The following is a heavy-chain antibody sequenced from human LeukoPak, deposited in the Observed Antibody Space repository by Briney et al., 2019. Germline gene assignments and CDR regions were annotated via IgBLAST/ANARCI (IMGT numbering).Heavy chain of an antibody. D-gene: IGHD1-26*01. V-gene: IGHV4-39*07. CDR1: SGSIRSSSHY. J-gene: IGHJ4*02. Sequence: TPSETLSLTCSVSSGSIRSSSHYWGWIRQPPGKGLEWIGSVYYSDNTYYNPSLRSRATISVDTSRNQFSLKMTSVTAADTAVFFCASSPTRGFVPYPPTHFDHWGQGALVTVSS. CDR3: ASSPTRGFVPYPPTHFDH. CDR2: VYYSDNT.